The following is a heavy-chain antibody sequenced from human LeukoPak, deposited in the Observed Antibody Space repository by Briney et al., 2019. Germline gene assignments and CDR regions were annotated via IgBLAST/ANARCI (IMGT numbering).Heavy chain of an antibody. D-gene: IGHD5-18*01. Sequence: SETLSLTCTVSGGSISSSAYYWGWIRQPPGKGLEWIGSIYYSGSTYYNPSLKSRVTISVDTSSNQFSLRLSSVTAADTAVYYCASTGYSYAVNEIHAFDIWGQGTMVTVSS. CDR3: ASTGYSYAVNEIHAFDI. CDR2: IYYSGST. CDR1: GGSISSSAYY. V-gene: IGHV4-39*01. J-gene: IGHJ3*02.